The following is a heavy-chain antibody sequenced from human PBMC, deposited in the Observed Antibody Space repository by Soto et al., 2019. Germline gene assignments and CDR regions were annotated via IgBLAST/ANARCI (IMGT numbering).Heavy chain of an antibody. CDR2: ISGGGDTT. CDR1: GFTFNNYA. V-gene: IGHV3-23*01. D-gene: IGHD6-13*01. CDR3: ANHGPQYSSSLTHY. J-gene: IGHJ4*02. Sequence: EVQLLESGGGLVQPGESLRLSCAGSGFTFNNYAMTWVRQAPGKGPEWVSAISGGGDTTYYADSVKGRFTISRDNSKNTLYLRMNSLRAEDTAVYYCANHGPQYSSSLTHYWGQGTLVTVSS.